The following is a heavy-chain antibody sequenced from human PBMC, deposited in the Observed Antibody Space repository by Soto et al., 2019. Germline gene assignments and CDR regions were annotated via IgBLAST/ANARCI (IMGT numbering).Heavy chain of an antibody. V-gene: IGHV4-30-4*01. Sequence: LSLTCTVSGDSISSGNKYWSWIRQAPGKGLEWIGYIFSSGTTYYNPSLKSRLTMSLDTSQNQFSLRLASVTDADSAVYYCARVPSPFDYYYAMDVWGQGTTVTVSS. CDR1: GDSISSGNKY. CDR3: ARVPSPFDYYYAMDV. CDR2: IFSSGTT. J-gene: IGHJ6*02. D-gene: IGHD3-16*01.